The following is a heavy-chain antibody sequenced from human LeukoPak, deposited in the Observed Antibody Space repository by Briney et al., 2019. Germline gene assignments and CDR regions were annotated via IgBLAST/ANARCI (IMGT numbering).Heavy chain of an antibody. CDR2: IYSGGST. V-gene: IGHV3-66*01. CDR3: ARDRVTTRHYYYGMDV. J-gene: IGHJ6*02. D-gene: IGHD4-17*01. Sequence: SGGSLRLSCAASGFTVSSNYMSWVRQAPGKGLEWVSVIYSGGSTYYADSVKGRFTISRDNSKNTLYLQMNSLRAEDTAVYYCARDRVTTRHYYYGMDVWGQGTTATVSS. CDR1: GFTVSSNY.